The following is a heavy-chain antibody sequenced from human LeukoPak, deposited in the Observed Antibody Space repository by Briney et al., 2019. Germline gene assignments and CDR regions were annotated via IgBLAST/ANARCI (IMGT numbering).Heavy chain of an antibody. Sequence: SGGSLRLSCTASGFTFSSHDMTWVRQTPGKGLEWVSVITKTGDWTHYADSVKGRFTISRDKTKDTLYLQMNSLTVDDTAVYYCVRRGGATSFDFDCWGQGTLVTVSS. D-gene: IGHD3-16*01. J-gene: IGHJ4*02. CDR2: ITKTGDWT. CDR1: GFTFSSHD. V-gene: IGHV3-23*01. CDR3: VRRGGATSFDFDC.